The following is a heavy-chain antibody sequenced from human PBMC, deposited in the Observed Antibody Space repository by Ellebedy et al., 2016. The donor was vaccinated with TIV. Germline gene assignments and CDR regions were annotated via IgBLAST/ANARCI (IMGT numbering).Heavy chain of an antibody. D-gene: IGHD2-2*01. Sequence: GESLKISCAASGFTFGYYAMFWVRQAPGKGLEWLALISYDGGHQSFADSVKGRFTLSRDNSKDTLYLQMNTLREDDTAVYYCARDPHPDCSSMNCPGYWYMDVWGKGTTVTVSS. CDR3: ARDPHPDCSSMNCPGYWYMDV. J-gene: IGHJ6*03. V-gene: IGHV3-30*04. CDR2: ISYDGGHQ. CDR1: GFTFGYYA.